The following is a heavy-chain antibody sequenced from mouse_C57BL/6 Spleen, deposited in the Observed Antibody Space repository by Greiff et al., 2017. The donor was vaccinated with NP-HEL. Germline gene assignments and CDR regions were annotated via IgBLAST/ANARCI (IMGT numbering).Heavy chain of an antibody. CDR2: IDPSDSYT. Sequence: VKLMESGAELVRPGTSVKLSCKASGYTFTSYWMHWVKQRPGQGLEWIGVIDPSDSYTNYNQKFKGKATLTVDTSSSTAYMQLSSLTSEDSAVYYCASYGNYEGFAYWGQGTLVTVSA. D-gene: IGHD2-1*01. CDR1: GYTFTSYW. CDR3: ASYGNYEGFAY. V-gene: IGHV1-59*01. J-gene: IGHJ3*01.